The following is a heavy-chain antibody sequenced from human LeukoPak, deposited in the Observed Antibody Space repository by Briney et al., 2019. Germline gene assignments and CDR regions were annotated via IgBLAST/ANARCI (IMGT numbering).Heavy chain of an antibody. D-gene: IGHD3-3*01. V-gene: IGHV4-4*07. Sequence: SETLSLTCTVSGGSISGYYWSWVRQPAGKGLEWIGRIYTSGSTNYNPSLKSRVTMSVDTSKNQFSLKLNSVTAADTAVYCCARADFWSGYRFDYWGQGTLVTVSS. CDR3: ARADFWSGYRFDY. CDR2: IYTSGST. CDR1: GGSISGYY. J-gene: IGHJ4*02.